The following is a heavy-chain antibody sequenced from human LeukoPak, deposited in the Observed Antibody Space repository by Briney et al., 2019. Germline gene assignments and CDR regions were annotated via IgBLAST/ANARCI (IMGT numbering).Heavy chain of an antibody. D-gene: IGHD1-26*01. J-gene: IGHJ6*03. Sequence: ASVNVSCKASGYTFTGYYMHWVRQAAGQRLEWMGWVNPNSCDTNYAQKFRGRVTMTRDTSISTAYMEMSRLRSDDTAVYYCARDITGGSYLYSYYYYMDVWGKGTTVTVSS. CDR1: GYTFTGYY. V-gene: IGHV1-2*02. CDR3: ARDITGGSYLYSYYYYMDV. CDR2: VNPNSCDT.